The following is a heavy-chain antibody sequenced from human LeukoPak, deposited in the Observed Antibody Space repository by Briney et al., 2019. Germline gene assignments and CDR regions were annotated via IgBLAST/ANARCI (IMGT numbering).Heavy chain of an antibody. CDR2: ISAYNGNT. D-gene: IGHD1-26*01. Sequence: ASVKVSCKASGYTFTSYGISWVRQAPGQGLEWMGWISAYNGNTNYAQKLQGRVTMTTDTSTSTAYMELRSLRSDDTAVYYCARPPYSPYSPSFDYWGQGTLVTVSS. CDR1: GYTFTSYG. J-gene: IGHJ4*02. CDR3: ARPPYSPYSPSFDY. V-gene: IGHV1-18*01.